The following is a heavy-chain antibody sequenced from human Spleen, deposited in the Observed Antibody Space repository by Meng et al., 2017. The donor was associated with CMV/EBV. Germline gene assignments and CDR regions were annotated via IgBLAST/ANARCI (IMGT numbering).Heavy chain of an antibody. V-gene: IGHV4-39*07. CDR1: GGSISSSSYY. Sequence: SETLSLTCTVSGGSISSSSYYWGWIRQPPGKGLEWIGSIYYSGSTYYNPSLKSRVTISVDMSKNQFSLKLSSVTAADTAVYYCARIRTLLYSSSRRTEIDYWGQGTLVTVSS. CDR2: IYYSGST. J-gene: IGHJ4*02. CDR3: ARIRTLLYSSSRRTEIDY. D-gene: IGHD6-6*01.